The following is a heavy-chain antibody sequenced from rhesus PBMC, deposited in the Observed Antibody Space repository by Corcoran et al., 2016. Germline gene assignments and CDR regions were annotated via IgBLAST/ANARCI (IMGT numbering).Heavy chain of an antibody. V-gene: IGHV4-169*01. CDR1: GGSISSSY. CDR3: ARGYSGYSYFDY. J-gene: IGHJ4*01. Sequence: QLQLQESGPGLVKPSETLSVTCAVSGGSISSSYWSWIRQAPGKGLEWIGSIYGSGSSTNYNPSLKSRVTLSVDTSKNQLSLKLSSVTAADTAVYYCARGYSGYSYFDYWGQGVLVTVSS. D-gene: IGHD5-24*01. CDR2: IYGSGSST.